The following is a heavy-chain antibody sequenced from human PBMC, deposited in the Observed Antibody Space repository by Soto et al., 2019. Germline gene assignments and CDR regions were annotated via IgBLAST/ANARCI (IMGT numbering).Heavy chain of an antibody. D-gene: IGHD6-13*01. J-gene: IGHJ4*02. Sequence: QVQLVQSGAEVKKPGASVTVSCRASGYTFTNYYINWVRQAPGQGLEWLAIINPTSGSTNYSQEFQGRVSLTMDTSTSTVDRELSGLRSEDTAMFYGARDLAAAEHWGKGTQVTVSS. CDR2: INPTSGST. CDR3: ARDLAAAEH. CDR1: GYTFTNYY. V-gene: IGHV1-46*01.